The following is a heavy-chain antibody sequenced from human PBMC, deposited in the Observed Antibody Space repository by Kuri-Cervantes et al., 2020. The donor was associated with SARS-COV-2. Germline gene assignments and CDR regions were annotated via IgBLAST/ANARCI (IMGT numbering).Heavy chain of an antibody. Sequence: ASVKVSCKAAGYTFTSYGISWGRQAPGQGLEWMGWISAYNGNTNYAQKLQGRVTMTTDTSTSTAYMELRSLRSDDTAVYYCARDYCSGGSCRDFDYWGQGTLVTVSS. D-gene: IGHD2-15*01. CDR3: ARDYCSGGSCRDFDY. CDR1: GYTFTSYG. V-gene: IGHV1-18*01. CDR2: ISAYNGNT. J-gene: IGHJ4*02.